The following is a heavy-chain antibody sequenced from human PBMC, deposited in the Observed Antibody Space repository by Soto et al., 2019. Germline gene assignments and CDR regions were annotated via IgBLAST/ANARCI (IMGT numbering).Heavy chain of an antibody. J-gene: IGHJ3*02. Sequence: PGGSLRLSCAASGFTFSDYYMSWIRQAPGKGLEWVSYISSSGSTIYYADSVKGRFTISRDNAKNSLYLQMNSLRAEDTAVYYCARGMYYDFWSGYYMQAFDIWGQGTMVTVSS. CDR2: ISSSGSTI. D-gene: IGHD3-3*01. V-gene: IGHV3-11*01. CDR1: GFTFSDYY. CDR3: ARGMYYDFWSGYYMQAFDI.